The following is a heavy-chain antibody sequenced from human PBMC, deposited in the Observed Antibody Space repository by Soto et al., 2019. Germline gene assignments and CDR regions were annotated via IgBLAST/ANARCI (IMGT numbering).Heavy chain of an antibody. D-gene: IGHD3-10*01. CDR1: GFTFSSYA. CDR3: AKSPSSFYYYYYMDV. Sequence: GGSLRLSCAASGFTFSSYAMSWVRQAPGKGLEWVSAISGSGGSTYYADSVKGRFTISRDNSKNTLYLQMNSLRAEDTAVYYCAKSPSSFYYYYYMDVWGKGTTVTVSS. V-gene: IGHV3-23*01. J-gene: IGHJ6*03. CDR2: ISGSGGST.